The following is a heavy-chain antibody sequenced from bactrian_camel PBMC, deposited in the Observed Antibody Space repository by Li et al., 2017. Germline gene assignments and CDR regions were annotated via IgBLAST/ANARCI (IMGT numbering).Heavy chain of an antibody. Sequence: HVQLVESGGGSVQAGGSLRLSCAATGYDYSSYCMAWFRQAPGKEREGVARIATGSGNTYYADSVKGRFTISRDYAKNTLYLQLDSLKTEDTAMYFCACDAGSWSSWGQGTQVTVS. CDR1: GYDYSSYC. CDR3: ACDAGSWSS. CDR2: IATGSGNT. J-gene: IGHJ4*01. D-gene: IGHD6*01. V-gene: IGHV3S1*01.